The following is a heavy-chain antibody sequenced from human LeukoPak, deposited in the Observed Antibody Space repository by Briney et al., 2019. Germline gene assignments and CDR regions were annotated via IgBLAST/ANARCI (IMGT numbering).Heavy chain of an antibody. CDR3: AKDPHTGYSFAY. CDR1: GFTFSSYA. Sequence: GGSLRPSCVFSGFTFSSYAMSWVRQAPGKGLEWVSSLSGSGGSTYYADSVKGRFTISRDNSKNTLYLQMNSLRVEDTAVYYCAKDPHTGYSFAYWGQGTLVTVSS. D-gene: IGHD5-18*01. V-gene: IGHV3-23*01. J-gene: IGHJ4*02. CDR2: LSGSGGST.